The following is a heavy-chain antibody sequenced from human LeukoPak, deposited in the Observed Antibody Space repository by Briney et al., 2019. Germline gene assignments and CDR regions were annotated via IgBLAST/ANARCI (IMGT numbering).Heavy chain of an antibody. CDR3: ARIGGAHNFDY. V-gene: IGHV1-2*06. Sequence: ASVRVSCRASGYTFTAYYMHWVRQAPGQGLKWMGRINPNTGGTNYAQKFQGRVTMTGDTSISTAYMELSRLTSDDTAVYYCARIGGAHNFDYWGQGTLVTVSS. CDR1: GYTFTAYY. J-gene: IGHJ4*02. D-gene: IGHD3-16*01. CDR2: INPNTGGT.